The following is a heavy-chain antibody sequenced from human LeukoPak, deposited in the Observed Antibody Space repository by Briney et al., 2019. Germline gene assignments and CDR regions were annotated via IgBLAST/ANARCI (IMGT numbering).Heavy chain of an antibody. CDR3: TRGGQGMGV. J-gene: IGHJ6*02. V-gene: IGHV6-1*01. Sequence: QTLSLTCAISGDSVSSNTASWHWIRQSPSSGLEWLGRTYYRSKWYNNYAPSVKSRITINPDTSKNQFSLQLNSVTPEDTAVYYCTRGGQGMGVWGQGTTVTVSS. CDR2: TYYRSKWYN. CDR1: GDSVSSNTAS.